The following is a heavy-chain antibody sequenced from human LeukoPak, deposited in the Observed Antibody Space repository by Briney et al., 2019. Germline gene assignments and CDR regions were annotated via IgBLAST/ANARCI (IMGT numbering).Heavy chain of an antibody. CDR2: ISSSSSYI. J-gene: IGHJ4*02. D-gene: IGHD5-18*01. CDR1: GFTFSSYS. Sequence: PGGSLRLSCAASGFTFSSYSMNWVRQAPGKGLEWVSSISSSSSYIYYADSVKGRFTISRDNAKNSLYLQMNSLRAEDTAVYYCARGIGSLGYSYGNDYWGQGTLVTVSS. V-gene: IGHV3-21*01. CDR3: ARGIGSLGYSYGNDY.